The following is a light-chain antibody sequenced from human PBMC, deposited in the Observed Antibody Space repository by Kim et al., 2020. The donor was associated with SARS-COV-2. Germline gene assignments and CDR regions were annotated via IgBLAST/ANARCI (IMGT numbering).Light chain of an antibody. J-gene: IGKJ2*01. CDR3: QQYGSSPYT. CDR2: AAS. CDR1: QSVSKND. Sequence: LATEERVTGSGRASQSVSKNDLAGYKQKPGQATRVLIYAASSRATGIPGRFSGSGSGTDFNLTISRLEPEDFAVYYGQQYGSSPYTFGQGTKLEI. V-gene: IGKV3-20*01.